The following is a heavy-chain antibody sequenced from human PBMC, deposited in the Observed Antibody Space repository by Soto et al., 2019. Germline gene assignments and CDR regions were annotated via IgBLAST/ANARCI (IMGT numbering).Heavy chain of an antibody. D-gene: IGHD3-16*02. CDR1: YG. CDR3: AKGPAYMITFGGVIVNPLDY. Sequence: YGRSRVIQTTRKGLEWVSAISGSGGSTYYADSVKGRFTISRDNSKNTLYLQMNSLRAEDTAVYYCAKGPAYMITFGGVIVNPLDYWGQGTLVTVSS. V-gene: IGHV3-23*01. CDR2: ISGSGGST. J-gene: IGHJ4*02.